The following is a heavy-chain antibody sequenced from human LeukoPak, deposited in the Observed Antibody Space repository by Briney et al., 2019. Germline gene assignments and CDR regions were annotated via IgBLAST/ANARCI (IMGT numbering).Heavy chain of an antibody. CDR3: ARVVRGVIIEDDAFDI. J-gene: IGHJ3*02. CDR1: GFTFSSYW. CDR2: IKQDGNEK. D-gene: IGHD3-10*01. V-gene: IGHV3-7*01. Sequence: PGGSLRLSCAASGFTFSSYWMSWVRQAPGKGLEWVANIKQDGNEKYYVDSVKGRFTISRDNAKNTLYLQMNSLRAEDTAVYYCARVVRGVIIEDDAFDIWGQGTMVTVSS.